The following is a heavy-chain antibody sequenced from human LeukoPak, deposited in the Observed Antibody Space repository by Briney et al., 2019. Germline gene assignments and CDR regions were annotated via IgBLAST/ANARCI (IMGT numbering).Heavy chain of an antibody. CDR3: AGGHYGGNSALDY. CDR1: GFTVSSNY. CDR2: IYSGGNT. Sequence: GGSLRLSCTASGFTVSSNYMSWVRQAPGKGLEWVSVIYSGGNTYYADSVKGRFSIPRHNSENTLYLQMNSLRAEDSAVYYCAGGHYGGNSALDYWGRGTLVTVSS. V-gene: IGHV3-53*04. D-gene: IGHD4-23*01. J-gene: IGHJ4*02.